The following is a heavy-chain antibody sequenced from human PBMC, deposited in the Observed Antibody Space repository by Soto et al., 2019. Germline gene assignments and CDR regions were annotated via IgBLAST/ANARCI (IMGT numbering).Heavy chain of an antibody. V-gene: IGHV3-33*01. J-gene: IGHJ6*02. CDR2: IWYDGSNK. D-gene: IGHD2-21*01. Sequence: QVQLVESGGGVVQPGRSLRLSCAASGFTFSSYGMHWVRQAPGKGLEWVAVIWYDGSNKYYADSVKGRFTISRDNSKNTLYLQLNSLRAEDTAVYYCARDIVGYSTPYYYYGMDVWGQGTTVTVSS. CDR3: ARDIVGYSTPYYYYGMDV. CDR1: GFTFSSYG.